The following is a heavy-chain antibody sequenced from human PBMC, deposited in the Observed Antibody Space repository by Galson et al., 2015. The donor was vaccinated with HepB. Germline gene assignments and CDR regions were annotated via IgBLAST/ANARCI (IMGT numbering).Heavy chain of an antibody. CDR3: ARDIGSYYDFWSSYYTSYYYMDD. V-gene: IGHV1-46*01. Sequence: SVKVSCKASGYTFTSYHMHWVRQAPGQGLEWMGIINPSGGSTSYAQKFQGRVTMTRDTSTSTVYMELSSLRSEDTAVYYCARDIGSYYDFWSSYYTSYYYMDDWGKGTTVTVSS. J-gene: IGHJ6*03. CDR1: GYTFTSYH. D-gene: IGHD3-3*01. CDR2: INPSGGST.